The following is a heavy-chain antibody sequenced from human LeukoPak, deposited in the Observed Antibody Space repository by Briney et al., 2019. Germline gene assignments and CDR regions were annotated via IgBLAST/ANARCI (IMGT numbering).Heavy chain of an antibody. CDR1: GFTFSSYA. V-gene: IGHV3-23*01. J-gene: IGHJ4*02. CDR2: ISGSDGST. CDR3: AKDMRCSSANCYTYFDY. Sequence: GGSLRLSCAASGFTFSSYAMSWVRQAPGKGLEWVSAISGSDGSTYYADSVKGRFTISRDYSKNTLYLQMNNLRAEDTAVYYCAKDMRCSSANCYTYFDYWGQGTLVTVSS. D-gene: IGHD2-2*02.